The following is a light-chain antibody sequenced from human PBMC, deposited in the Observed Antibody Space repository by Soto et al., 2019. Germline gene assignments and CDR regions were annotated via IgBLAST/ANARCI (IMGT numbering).Light chain of an antibody. J-gene: IGLJ3*02. CDR2: DTF. CDR1: SSNIGAGYD. V-gene: IGLV1-40*01. CDR3: QAYDNSLGVSVL. Sequence: QSVLTQPPSVSGAPGQRVTISCTGSSSNIGAGYDVHWYQQLPGTAPKLLIYDTFNRPSGVPDRFSGSKSGTSASLAITGLQAEDEADYYCQAYDNSLGVSVLFGGGTQLTVL.